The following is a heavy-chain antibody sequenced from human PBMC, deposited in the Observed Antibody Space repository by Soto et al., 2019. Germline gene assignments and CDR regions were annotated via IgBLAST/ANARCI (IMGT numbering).Heavy chain of an antibody. CDR1: GGTVSSYI. CDR2: IIPILGIV. V-gene: IGHV1-69*08. CDR3: AREDTLVDDTVDY. D-gene: IGHD5-18*01. J-gene: IGHJ4*02. Sequence: QVQLVQSGAEVKKPGSSVKVSCKASGGTVSSYIITWVRQAPGQGLEWMGRIIPILGIVNYAQKFQGRVTITADKSTSTAYMELSGLSSEDTVVYYCAREDTLVDDTVDYWGQGTLVTVSS.